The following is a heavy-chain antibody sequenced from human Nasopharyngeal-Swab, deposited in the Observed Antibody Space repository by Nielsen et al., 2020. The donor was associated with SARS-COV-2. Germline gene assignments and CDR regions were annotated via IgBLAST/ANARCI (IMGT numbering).Heavy chain of an antibody. CDR3: ARRRWNDNYYYYGMDV. Sequence: VRQMPGKGLEWMGIIYPGDSDTRYSPSFQGQVTISADKSISTAYLQWSSLKASDTAIYYCARRRWNDNYYYYGMDVWGQGTTVTVSS. D-gene: IGHD1-1*01. CDR2: IYPGDSDT. J-gene: IGHJ6*02. V-gene: IGHV5-51*01.